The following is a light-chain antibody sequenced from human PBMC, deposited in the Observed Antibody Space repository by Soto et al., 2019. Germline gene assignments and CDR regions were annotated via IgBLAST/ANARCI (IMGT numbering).Light chain of an antibody. CDR2: GAS. J-gene: IGKJ1*01. CDR3: QQYGSSPWT. CDR1: QSVSSSY. V-gene: IGKV3-20*01. Sequence: ELVLTRSPGTLSLSPGERATLSCRASQSVSSSYLAWYQQKPGQAPRILIYGASSRATGIPDRFSGSGSGTDFTLTISRLETEDFAVYYCQQYGSSPWTFGQGTKVDIK.